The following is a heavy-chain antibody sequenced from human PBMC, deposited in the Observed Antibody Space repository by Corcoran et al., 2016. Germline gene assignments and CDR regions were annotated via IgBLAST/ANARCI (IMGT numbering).Heavy chain of an antibody. V-gene: IGHV4-59*01. CDR3: AREGVPGAVAGWYYFDY. D-gene: IGHD6-19*01. Sequence: QVQLQESGPGLVKPSETLSLTCTVSGGSISSYYWNWIRQPPGKGLEWIWYIYYSGSTNYNPSLKSRVTISVDTSKNQFSLKLSSVTAADTAVYYCAREGVPGAVAGWYYFDYWGQGTLVTVSS. CDR2: IYYSGST. CDR1: GGSISSYY. J-gene: IGHJ4*02.